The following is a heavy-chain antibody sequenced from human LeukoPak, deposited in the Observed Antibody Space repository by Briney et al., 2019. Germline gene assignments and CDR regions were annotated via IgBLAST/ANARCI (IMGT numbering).Heavy chain of an antibody. J-gene: IGHJ6*02. CDR1: GFTFSSYA. CDR2: ISGSGTNT. V-gene: IGHV3-23*01. D-gene: IGHD2-21*01. CDR3: AKGLGGATRAMDV. Sequence: GGSLRLSCAASGFTFSSYAMILVRQAPGKGLEWVSSISGSGTNTYYADAVEGRFTISRDTPKSTLFLQMSSLRPEDTAVYYCAKGLGGATRAMDVWGQGTTVTVSS.